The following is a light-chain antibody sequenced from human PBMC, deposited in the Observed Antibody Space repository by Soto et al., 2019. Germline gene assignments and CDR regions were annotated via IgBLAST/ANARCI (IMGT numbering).Light chain of an antibody. Sequence: EIVLTQSPGTLSLSPGERATLSCRASQSVSSSYLAWYQQKPGQAPRLLIYGASSRATGIPDRFSGSGSRTDFTLTISRLEPEDFAVYYCQQYANSPYTFGQGTKLEIK. CDR2: GAS. V-gene: IGKV3-20*01. CDR1: QSVSSSY. CDR3: QQYANSPYT. J-gene: IGKJ2*01.